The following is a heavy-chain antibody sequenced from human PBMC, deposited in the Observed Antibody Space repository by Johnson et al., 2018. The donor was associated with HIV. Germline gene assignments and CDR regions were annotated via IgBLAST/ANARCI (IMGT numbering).Heavy chain of an antibody. D-gene: IGHD4-23*01. CDR1: GFTFSSYG. V-gene: IGHV3-33*06. CDR2: IWYDGSNK. J-gene: IGHJ3*02. Sequence: QVQLVESGGGVVQPGRSLRLSCAASGFTFSSYGMHWVRQAPGKGLEWVAVIWYDGSNKYYADSVKGRFTISRDNSKNTLYLQMNSLRAEDTAVYYCANVRWPDAFDMWGQGTMVTVSS. CDR3: ANVRWPDAFDM.